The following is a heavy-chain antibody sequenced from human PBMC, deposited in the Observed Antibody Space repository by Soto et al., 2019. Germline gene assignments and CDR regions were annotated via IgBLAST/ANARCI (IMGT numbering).Heavy chain of an antibody. CDR3: ASPAEPYYYYGKDV. V-gene: IGHV5-51*01. Sequence: EVQLVQSGAEVKKPGESLKISCKGSGYIFTSYWIGWVRQMPGKGLEWMGIIYPGDYDTRYSPSFQGKVTISADKSISTAYLQWSSQNASDTAIYYCASPAEPYYYYGKDVWGQGNTVTVSS. CDR2: IYPGDYDT. D-gene: IGHD6-19*01. J-gene: IGHJ6*02. CDR1: GYIFTSYW.